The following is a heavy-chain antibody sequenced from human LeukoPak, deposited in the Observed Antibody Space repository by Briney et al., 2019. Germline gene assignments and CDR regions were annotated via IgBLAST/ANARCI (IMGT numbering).Heavy chain of an antibody. CDR2: ISNDGSNK. J-gene: IGHJ4*02. CDR1: GFTFSSYA. Sequence: GGSLRLSCAASGFTFSSYAMHWVRQAPGKGLEWVALISNDGSNKYYADSVKGRFTISRDNSKNTLYLQMNSLRAGDTAVYYCARQPSDSSGYLDYWGQGTLVTVSS. D-gene: IGHD3-22*01. CDR3: ARQPSDSSGYLDY. V-gene: IGHV3-30*01.